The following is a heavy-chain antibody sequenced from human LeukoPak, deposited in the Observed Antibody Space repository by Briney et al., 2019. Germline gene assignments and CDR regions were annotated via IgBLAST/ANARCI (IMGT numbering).Heavy chain of an antibody. D-gene: IGHD3-22*01. CDR2: ISNDGANK. V-gene: IGHV3-30*18. CDR3: AKYQGYDSDYMAV. CDR1: GFTLSSYG. J-gene: IGHJ4*02. Sequence: PGGSLRLSCAASGFTLSSYGMYWVRQAPGKGLEWVAVISNDGANKYYADSVKGRFTIFRDDSKNTLFLQMNSLRPEDTAMYYCAKYQGYDSDYMAVWGQGALVTVSS.